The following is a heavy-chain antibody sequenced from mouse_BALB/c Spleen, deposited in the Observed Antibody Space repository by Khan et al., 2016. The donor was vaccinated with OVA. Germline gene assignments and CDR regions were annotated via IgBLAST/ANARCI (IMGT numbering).Heavy chain of an antibody. CDR3: ARGPYYGSTPCYFDY. Sequence: EVQLVESGGGLVKPGGSLKLSCAASGFTFSNYDMSWVRQTPEKRLEWVASISSGGNTYYPDSVKGRFNISRDNARKILYLHMSSLRSEDTSLYYCARGPYYGSTPCYFDYWGQGTTLTVSS. V-gene: IGHV5-6-5*01. D-gene: IGHD1-1*01. CDR2: ISSGGNT. CDR1: GFTFSNYD. J-gene: IGHJ2*01.